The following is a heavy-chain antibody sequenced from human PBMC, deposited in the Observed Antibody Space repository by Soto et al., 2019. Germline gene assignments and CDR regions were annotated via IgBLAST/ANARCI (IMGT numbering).Heavy chain of an antibody. CDR2: IIPIFGTA. J-gene: IGHJ1*01. CDR1: GGTFSSYA. D-gene: IGHD3-10*01. Sequence: QVQLVQSGAEVKKPGSSVKVSCKASGGTFSSYAISWVRQAPGQGLEWMGGIIPIFGTANYAQEFQGRVTITADESTSTAYVELISLRSEDTAVYYYARAESPRGYFQHWGQGTLVTVSS. V-gene: IGHV1-69*01. CDR3: ARAESPRGYFQH.